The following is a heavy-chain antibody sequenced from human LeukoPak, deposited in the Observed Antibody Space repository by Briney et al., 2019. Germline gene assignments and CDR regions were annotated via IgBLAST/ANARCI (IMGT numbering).Heavy chain of an antibody. CDR2: IYHSGST. V-gene: IGHV4-59*01. CDR1: GGSISTYY. D-gene: IGHD6-13*01. Sequence: PSETLSLTCTVSGGSISTYYWSWIRQPPGKGLEWIGYIYHSGSTNYNPSLKSRITISVDTSQNQFSLKLSSVTAADTAVYYCARGPFRDSSSWYYFDYWGQGTLVTVSS. J-gene: IGHJ4*02. CDR3: ARGPFRDSSSWYYFDY.